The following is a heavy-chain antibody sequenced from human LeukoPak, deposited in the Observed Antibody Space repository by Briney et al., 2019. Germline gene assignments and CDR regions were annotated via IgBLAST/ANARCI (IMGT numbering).Heavy chain of an antibody. Sequence: GGSLRLSCAASGFTFDDYVMSWVRQAPGKGLEWVSAISGSGGSTYYADSVKGRFTISRDNSKNTLYLQMNSLRAEDPAVHYCAKDPYYYDSSGYYLGDYWGQGTLVTVSS. D-gene: IGHD3-22*01. V-gene: IGHV3-23*01. CDR1: GFTFDDYV. CDR3: AKDPYYYDSSGYYLGDY. J-gene: IGHJ4*02. CDR2: ISGSGGST.